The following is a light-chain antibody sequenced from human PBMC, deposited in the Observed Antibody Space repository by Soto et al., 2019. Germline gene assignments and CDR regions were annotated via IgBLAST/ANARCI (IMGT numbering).Light chain of an antibody. V-gene: IGKV3-11*01. Sequence: EIVLTQSPATLSLSPGDRATLSCRASQRIGTYLAWYQQKAGQAPSLLIYDTSNRATGIPTRFSGSGSGTDFTLTISSLEPEDFAVYFCQHRSNSPPTWTFGQGTKVEI. J-gene: IGKJ1*01. CDR2: DTS. CDR3: QHRSNSPPTWT. CDR1: QRIGTY.